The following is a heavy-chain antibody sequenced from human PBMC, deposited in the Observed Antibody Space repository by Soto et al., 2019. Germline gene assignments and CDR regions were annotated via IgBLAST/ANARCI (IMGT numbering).Heavy chain of an antibody. CDR1: GASISSGGSS. J-gene: IGHJ6*02. CDR2: IYHSGIT. V-gene: IGHV4-30-2*01. D-gene: IGHD3-10*01. Sequence: QLQLQESGSGLVKPSQTLSLTCAVSGASISSGGSSWSWIRQAPGTGLEWIGYIYHSGITNYNPSLKSRVTISVDKSQNQFSLSLSFVTAADTAVYYCARGVAVRGSYGLDVWGQGTSVTVSS. CDR3: ARGVAVRGSYGLDV.